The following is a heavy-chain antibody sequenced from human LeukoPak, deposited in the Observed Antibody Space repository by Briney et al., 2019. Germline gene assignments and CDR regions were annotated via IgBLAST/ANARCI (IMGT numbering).Heavy chain of an antibody. J-gene: IGHJ6*03. Sequence: GGSLRLSCAASGFTFSSYWMSWVRQAPGKGLEWVANIKQDGSEKYYVDSVKGRFTTSRDNAKNSLYLQMNSLRAEDTAVYYCARGGTQYYYYYMDVWGKGTTVTVSS. CDR3: ARGGTQYYYYYMDV. CDR1: GFTFSSYW. D-gene: IGHD1-1*01. V-gene: IGHV3-7*01. CDR2: IKQDGSEK.